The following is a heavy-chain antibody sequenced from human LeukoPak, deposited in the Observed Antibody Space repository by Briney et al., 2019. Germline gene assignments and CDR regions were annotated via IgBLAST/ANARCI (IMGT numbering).Heavy chain of an antibody. J-gene: IGHJ4*02. D-gene: IGHD6-6*01. Sequence: SETLSLTCTVSGGSTGSDYWSWIRQPPGKGLEWIAYVYYSGVTSYNPSLKSRVAISIDTSKNQFSLKLSSVTAADTAVYYCARESIAAPNFDYWGQGTLVTVSS. CDR3: ARESIAAPNFDY. CDR1: GGSTGSDY. CDR2: VYYSGVT. V-gene: IGHV4-59*12.